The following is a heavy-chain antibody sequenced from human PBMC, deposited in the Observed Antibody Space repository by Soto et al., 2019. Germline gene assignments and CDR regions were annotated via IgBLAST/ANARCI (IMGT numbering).Heavy chain of an antibody. CDR3: GRVGEVSPAKYSYYYMEV. CDR2: ISSSSSTI. D-gene: IGHD2-8*01. J-gene: IGHJ6*03. V-gene: IGHV3-48*01. Sequence: EVQLVESGGGLVQPGGSLRLSCAASGFTFSSYSMNWVRQAPGKGLEWVSYISSSSSTIYYADSVKGRFTISRDNAKNELYLQRNSLRARDKAVYYWGRVGEVSPAKYSYYYMEVW. CDR1: GFTFSSYS.